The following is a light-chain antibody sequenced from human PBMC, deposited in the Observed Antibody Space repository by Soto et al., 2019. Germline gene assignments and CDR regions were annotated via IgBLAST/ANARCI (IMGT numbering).Light chain of an antibody. V-gene: IGLV2-23*01. Sequence: QSVLTQPASVSGSPGQSITISCTGTSSDVGNYDLVSWYQQHPGKAPKLMIYEGTKRPSGVSNRFSGSKSGNTASLTISGLQAEDEADYHCCSYAGSRTLVFGGGTQLTVL. CDR3: CSYAGSRTLV. J-gene: IGLJ2*01. CDR2: EGT. CDR1: SSDVGNYDL.